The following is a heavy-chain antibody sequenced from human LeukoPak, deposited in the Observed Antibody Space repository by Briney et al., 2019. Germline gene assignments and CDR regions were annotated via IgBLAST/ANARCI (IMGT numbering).Heavy chain of an antibody. CDR2: IKQDGSEK. V-gene: IGHV3-7*01. CDR1: TFTFSSYW. CDR3: VRGRDCTGVTCYQPFDY. J-gene: IGHJ4*02. Sequence: GGSLRLSCAASTFTFSSYWMNWVRQAPGKGLEWVAHIKQDGSEKYYVDSVKGRFTISRDNAKNSLYLQMNNLRAEDTAVYYCVRGRDCTGVTCYQPFDYWGQGTLVTVSS. D-gene: IGHD2-15*01.